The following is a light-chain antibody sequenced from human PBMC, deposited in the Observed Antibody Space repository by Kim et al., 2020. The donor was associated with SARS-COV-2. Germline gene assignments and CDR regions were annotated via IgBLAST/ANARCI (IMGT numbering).Light chain of an antibody. CDR3: QQYNNWPYS. V-gene: IGKV3D-15*01. CDR1: QSVSSN. Sequence: SVSPGERATLSCRASQSVSSNLAWYQQKPGQAPRLLIYGASTRATGSPARFSGSGSGTEFTLTISSLQSEDFAVYYCQQYNNWPYSFGQGTKLEI. J-gene: IGKJ2*03. CDR2: GAS.